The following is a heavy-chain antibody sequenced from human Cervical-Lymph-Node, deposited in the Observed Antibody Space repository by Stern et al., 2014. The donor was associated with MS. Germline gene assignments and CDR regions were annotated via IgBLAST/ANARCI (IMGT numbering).Heavy chain of an antibody. Sequence: VQLVESGPGLVKPSQTLSLTCPVSGGSISSSGYYWSWIRQPADKGLEWIGRIHDSGSTYYNPALKSRATISMDTAKQHFSLKMPAVTAADTAVYYCATTRWDLFTWNWFDPWGQGTLVTVSS. CDR1: GGSISSSGYY. CDR2: IHDSGST. D-gene: IGHD1-26*01. V-gene: IGHV4-61*02. J-gene: IGHJ5*02. CDR3: ATTRWDLFTWNWFDP.